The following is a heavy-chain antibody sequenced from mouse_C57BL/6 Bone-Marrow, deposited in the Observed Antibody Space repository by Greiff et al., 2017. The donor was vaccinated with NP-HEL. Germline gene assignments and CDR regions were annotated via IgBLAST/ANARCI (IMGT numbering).Heavy chain of an antibody. CDR1: GYTFTSYW. V-gene: IGHV1-7*01. CDR3: EKIPRRV. CDR2: INPSSGYT. Sequence: QVQLQQSGAELAKPGASVKLSCKASGYTFTSYWMHWVKQRPGQGLEWIGYINPSSGYTKYKQKFKDKATLTADKSSSTAYMQLSSLTYEEYAVYYCEKIPRRVWGQGTTLTVSS. J-gene: IGHJ2*01.